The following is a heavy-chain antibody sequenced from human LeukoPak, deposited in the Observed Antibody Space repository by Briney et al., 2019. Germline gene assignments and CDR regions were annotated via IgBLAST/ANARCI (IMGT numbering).Heavy chain of an antibody. CDR3: VRDYSNFVQGN. V-gene: IGHV4-39*02. CDR2: ICSGGET. D-gene: IGHD4-11*01. J-gene: IGHJ4*02. CDR1: GDSISSSHYY. Sequence: SETLSLTCTVSGDSISSSHYYWGWIRQSPGKGLEWIGSICSGGETHYPSLNSRVTIFLDTSKNRFSLNLISVTATDTAVYYCVRDYSNFVQGNWGQGTLVTVSS.